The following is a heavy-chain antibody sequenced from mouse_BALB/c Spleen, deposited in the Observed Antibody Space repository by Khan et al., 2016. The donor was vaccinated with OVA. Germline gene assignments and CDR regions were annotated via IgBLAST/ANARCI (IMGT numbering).Heavy chain of an antibody. CDR2: MNPSSDYT. J-gene: IGHJ4*01. Sequence: QVQLQQSGAELARPGASVKMSCKASGYTFTSYTMHWVKQRPGQGLEWIGYMNPSSDYTNYNQKFKDKATLTADKSSSTAYMQLRSLTYEDSAVYYCARKRSDGYPYVMDDWGQGTSVTVSS. CDR3: ARKRSDGYPYVMDD. V-gene: IGHV1-4*01. D-gene: IGHD2-3*01. CDR1: GYTFTSYT.